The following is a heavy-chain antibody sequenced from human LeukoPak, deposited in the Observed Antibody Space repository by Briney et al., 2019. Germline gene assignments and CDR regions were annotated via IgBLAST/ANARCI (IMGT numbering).Heavy chain of an antibody. Sequence: GSLRLSCAASGFTFSSYWMHWVRQAPGKGLVWVSLIKSDGRSTMYADSVKGRFTISRDNAKNTLYLQMNSLRAEDTAVYYCARDRAYGMDVWGQGTTVTVSS. CDR2: IKSDGRST. CDR1: GFTFSSYW. V-gene: IGHV3-74*03. J-gene: IGHJ6*02. D-gene: IGHD1-26*01. CDR3: ARDRAYGMDV.